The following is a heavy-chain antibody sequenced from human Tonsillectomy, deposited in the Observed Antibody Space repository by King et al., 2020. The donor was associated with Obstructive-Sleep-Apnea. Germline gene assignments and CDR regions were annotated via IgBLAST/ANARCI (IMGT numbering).Heavy chain of an antibody. J-gene: IGHJ5*01. CDR2: IKQDGSEK. Sequence: VQLVESGGGLVQPGGSLRLSCAATGFTFSTYWMSWVRQAPGKGLEWVANIKQDGSEKYYVDSVKGRFTISRDNAKNSLYLQMNSLRVEDTAVYYCASACPYGSSCPYWFDSWGQGTLVTVSS. CDR1: GFTFSTYW. V-gene: IGHV3-7*01. D-gene: IGHD6-13*01. CDR3: ASACPYGSSCPYWFDS.